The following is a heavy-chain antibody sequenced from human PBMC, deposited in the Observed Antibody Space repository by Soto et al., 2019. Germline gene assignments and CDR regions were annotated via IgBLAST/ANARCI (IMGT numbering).Heavy chain of an antibody. CDR1: GFTFSSYD. Sequence: EVQLVESGGGLVQPGRSLRLSCAASGFTFSSYDMHWVRQATGKGLEWVSAIGTAGDTYYPGSVKGRFTISREKAKNSLYLQMNSLRAGDTAVYYCARSIGYCSGGSCVDFYYWGQGTLVTVSS. D-gene: IGHD2-15*01. CDR2: IGTAGDT. CDR3: ARSIGYCSGGSCVDFYY. J-gene: IGHJ4*02. V-gene: IGHV3-13*01.